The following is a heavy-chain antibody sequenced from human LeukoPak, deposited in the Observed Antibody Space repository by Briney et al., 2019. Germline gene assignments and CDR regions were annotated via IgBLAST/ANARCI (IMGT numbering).Heavy chain of an antibody. CDR1: GYSFTSYG. J-gene: IGHJ4*02. CDR2: ISAYNGKT. CDR3: ARVGLIVALVGDFDY. V-gene: IGHV1-18*01. D-gene: IGHD5-12*01. Sequence: GASVTVSCMASGYSFTSYGISWVRQAPGQGLEWMGWISAYNGKTNYAQKLQGRITMTTDTSTSTAYMELRSLRSDDTAVYYCARVGLIVALVGDFDYWGQGTLVTVSS.